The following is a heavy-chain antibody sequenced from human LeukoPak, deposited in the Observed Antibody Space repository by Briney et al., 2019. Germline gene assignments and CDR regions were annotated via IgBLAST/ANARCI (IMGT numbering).Heavy chain of an antibody. CDR3: ARELWFGELSKFDP. D-gene: IGHD3-10*01. Sequence: PSETLSVTCTVSGGSISSYYWSWLRQPPGKGLEWIGYIYYSGSTNYNPSLKSRVTISVDTSKNQFSLKLSSVTAADTAVYYCARELWFGELSKFDPWGQGTLVTVSS. CDR2: IYYSGST. V-gene: IGHV4-59*01. J-gene: IGHJ5*02. CDR1: GGSISSYY.